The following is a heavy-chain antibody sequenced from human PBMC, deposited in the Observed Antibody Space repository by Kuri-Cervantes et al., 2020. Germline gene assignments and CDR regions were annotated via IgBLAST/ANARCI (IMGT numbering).Heavy chain of an antibody. Sequence: GSLRLACAVYGGSFSGYYWSWIRQPPGKGLEWIGVINHRGSTNYNPSLRSRVTISVATTKKQFSLKLSSVNAADTAVYYCARAGDSSGYYYSHWVHYFDYWGQGTLVTVSS. J-gene: IGHJ4*02. V-gene: IGHV4-34*01. CDR3: ARAGDSSGYYYSHWVHYFDY. D-gene: IGHD3-22*01. CDR1: GGSFSGYY. CDR2: INHRGST.